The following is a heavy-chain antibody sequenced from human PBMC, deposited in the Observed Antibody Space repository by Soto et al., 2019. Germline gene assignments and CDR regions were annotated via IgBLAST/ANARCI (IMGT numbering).Heavy chain of an antibody. CDR1: GFTFSSYG. J-gene: IGHJ4*02. CDR3: ARDERSGGSCPWY. V-gene: IGHV3-33*01. D-gene: IGHD2-15*01. CDR2: IWYDGSNK. Sequence: QVQLVESGGGVVQPGRSLRLSCAASGFTFSSYGMHWVRQAPGKGLEWVAVIWYDGSNKYYADSVKGRFTISRDNSKNTLYLQMNSLRAEDPAVYYCARDERSGGSCPWYWGQGTLVTVSS.